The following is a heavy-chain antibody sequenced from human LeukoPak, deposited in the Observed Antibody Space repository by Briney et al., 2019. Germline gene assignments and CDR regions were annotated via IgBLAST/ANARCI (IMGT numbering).Heavy chain of an antibody. J-gene: IGHJ3*02. CDR2: IIPIFGTA. Sequence: SVKVSCKASGGTFSSYAISWVRQAPGQGLEWMGGIIPIFGTANYAQKFQGRVTITADESTSTAYMELSSLRSEDTAVYYCARAPDGIVGARGAFDIWGQGTVVTVSS. CDR3: ARAPDGIVGARGAFDI. CDR1: GGTFSSYA. V-gene: IGHV1-69*13. D-gene: IGHD1-26*01.